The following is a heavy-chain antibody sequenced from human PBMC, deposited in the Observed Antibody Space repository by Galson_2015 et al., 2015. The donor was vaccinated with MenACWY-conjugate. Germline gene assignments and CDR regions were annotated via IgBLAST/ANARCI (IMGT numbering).Heavy chain of an antibody. CDR2: INPRSVTT. CDR1: GYTFTRYY. CDR3: ARRRPRDIGGGFDI. V-gene: IGHV1-46*01. J-gene: IGHJ3*02. Sequence: SVKVSCKASGYTFTRYYVHWVRQAPGQGLEWMGIINPRSVTTTYAQKFQGRVTMTRDTSTSTVYMDLSSLGPEDTAVYYCARRRPRDIGGGFDIWGQGTIVTVAS. D-gene: IGHD2-15*01.